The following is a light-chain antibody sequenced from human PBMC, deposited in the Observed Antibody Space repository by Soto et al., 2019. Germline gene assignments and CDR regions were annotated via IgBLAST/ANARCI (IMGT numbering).Light chain of an antibody. CDR2: AAY. CDR1: QSISSY. V-gene: IGKV1-39*01. J-gene: IGKJ1*01. CDR3: EQSYSTPRT. Sequence: DIHMTQSPSSLSASVGDRVTITCRASQSISSYLNWYQQKPGKAPNLLIYAAYSLQSGVPLRFSGSGSGTDFTLTISSLQPEDFATYYCEQSYSTPRTFGQGTKVDIK.